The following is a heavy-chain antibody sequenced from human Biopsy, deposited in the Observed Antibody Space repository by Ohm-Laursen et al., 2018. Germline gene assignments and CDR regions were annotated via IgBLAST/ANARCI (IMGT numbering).Heavy chain of an antibody. CDR3: ARGPSGAATIG. D-gene: IGHD5-24*01. CDR1: GFTFSGFS. CDR2: ISASGNHI. Sequence: SLRLSCAASGFTFSGFSMNWVRQAPGKGLEWVSSISASGNHIYYTDSVKGRFTVSRDNGKNSVYLQMNSLRVEDTAVYYCARGPSGAATIGRGQGTLVTVSS. V-gene: IGHV3-21*01. J-gene: IGHJ4*02.